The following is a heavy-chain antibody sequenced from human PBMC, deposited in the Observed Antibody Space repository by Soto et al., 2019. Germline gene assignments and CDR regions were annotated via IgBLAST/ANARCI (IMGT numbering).Heavy chain of an antibody. V-gene: IGHV1-18*01. CDR3: AATGGNYFGLDV. CDR1: DNTFTHYG. J-gene: IGHJ6*02. Sequence: GASVKVSCKSSDNTFTHYGINWVRQAPGQGLEWMGWISGYNGNTKYAQKFQDRVTMTADTSTRTAFMEVRSLTSDDTGVYFCAATGGNYFGLDVWGQGTTVTVYS. CDR2: ISGYNGNT. D-gene: IGHD2-8*02.